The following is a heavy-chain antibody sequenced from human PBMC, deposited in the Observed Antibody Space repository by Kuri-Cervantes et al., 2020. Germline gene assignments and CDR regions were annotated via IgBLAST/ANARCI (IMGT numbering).Heavy chain of an antibody. D-gene: IGHD3-9*01. J-gene: IGHJ3*02. CDR2: ISYSGST. Sequence: SETLSLTCTVSGSSFSSYYWSWIRQPPGKGLEWIGYISYSGSTNYNPSLKSRVTISVDTSKNQFSLKLSSVTAADTAVYYCARLKLRYFDWSTTGGGAFDIWGQGTMVTVSS. CDR3: ARLKLRYFDWSTTGGGAFDI. V-gene: IGHV4-59*12. CDR1: GSSFSSYY.